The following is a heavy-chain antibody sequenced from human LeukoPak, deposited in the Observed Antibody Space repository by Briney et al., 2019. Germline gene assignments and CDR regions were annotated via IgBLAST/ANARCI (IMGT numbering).Heavy chain of an antibody. CDR1: GGSISSYY. J-gene: IGHJ4*02. Sequence: SETLSLTRTVSGGSISSYYWSWIRQPPGKGLEWIGYIYYSGSANYNPSLKSRVTISVDTSKNQFSLKLSSVTAADTAVYYCTRGSDGEYDSWGQGTLVTVSS. CDR2: IYYSGSA. CDR3: TRGSDGEYDS. D-gene: IGHD5-24*01. V-gene: IGHV4-59*01.